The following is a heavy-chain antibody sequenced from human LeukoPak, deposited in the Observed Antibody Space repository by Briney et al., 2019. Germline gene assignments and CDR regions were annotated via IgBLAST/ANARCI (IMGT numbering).Heavy chain of an antibody. CDR1: GFTFSSYS. D-gene: IGHD3-9*01. CDR2: ISSSSSYI. J-gene: IGHJ4*02. CDR3: ARGYFREDYFDY. V-gene: IGHV3-21*01. Sequence: GGSLRLSCAASGFTFSSYSMNWVRQAPGKGLEWVSSISSSSSYIYYAGSVKGRFTISRDNAKNSLYLQMNSLRAEDTAVYYCARGYFREDYFDYWGQGTLVTVSS.